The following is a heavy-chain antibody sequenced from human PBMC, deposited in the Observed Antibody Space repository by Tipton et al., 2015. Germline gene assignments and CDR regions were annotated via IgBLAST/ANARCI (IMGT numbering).Heavy chain of an antibody. D-gene: IGHD3-16*01. V-gene: IGHV3-23*01. CDR2: VSGSGGST. J-gene: IGHJ4*02. CDR1: EVTFSSYG. CDR3: AKWGGVRAGLDS. Sequence: SLRLSCAASEVTFSSYGMSWVRQAPGKGLEWVSSVSGSGGSTYYPDPAKGRYTISRDKAKNTLYLQMNSLRPEDTAVYFIAKWGGVRAGLDSWGQGTLVTVSS.